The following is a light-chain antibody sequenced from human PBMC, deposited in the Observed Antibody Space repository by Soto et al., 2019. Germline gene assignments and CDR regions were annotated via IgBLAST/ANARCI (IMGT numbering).Light chain of an antibody. CDR1: QTIINW. CDR2: KAS. CDR3: QQYHTYWWT. Sequence: DIQMPHSPSTLSASVGDRVTITCRASQTIINWLAWYQQKPGKAPKLLIYKASTLEGEVPSRFSGSGSETEFTLTINSLQPDDSATYYCQQYHTYWWTFGQGTKVDIK. V-gene: IGKV1-5*03. J-gene: IGKJ1*01.